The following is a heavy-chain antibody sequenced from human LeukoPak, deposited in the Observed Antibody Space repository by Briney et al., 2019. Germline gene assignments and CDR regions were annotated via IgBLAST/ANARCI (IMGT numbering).Heavy chain of an antibody. CDR1: GYTFTSYG. V-gene: IGHV1-3*01. Sequence: ASVKVSCKASGYTFTSYGISWVRQAPGQRLEWMGWINAGNGNTKYSQKFQGRVTITRDTSASTAYMELGSLRSEDTAVYYCARIPYYYDSSGLPLDYWGQGTLVTVSS. J-gene: IGHJ4*02. CDR2: INAGNGNT. CDR3: ARIPYYYDSSGLPLDY. D-gene: IGHD3-22*01.